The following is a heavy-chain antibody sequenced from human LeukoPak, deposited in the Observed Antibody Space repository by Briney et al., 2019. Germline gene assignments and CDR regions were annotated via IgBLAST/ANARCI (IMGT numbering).Heavy chain of an antibody. D-gene: IGHD1-1*01. CDR2: INHSGST. V-gene: IGHV4-34*01. J-gene: IGHJ4*02. Sequence: PSETLSLTCGVYGGSFSGHYWTWIRQPPGKGLEWIGEINHSGSTNYNPSLKSRVTISVDTSKNQFSLKLSSVTAADTAVYYCARDRAGSLRELDYWAQGTLVTVSS. CDR1: GGSFSGHY. CDR3: ARDRAGSLRELDY.